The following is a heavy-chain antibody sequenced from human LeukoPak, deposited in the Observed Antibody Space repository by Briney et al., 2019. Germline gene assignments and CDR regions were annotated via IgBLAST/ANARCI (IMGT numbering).Heavy chain of an antibody. D-gene: IGHD5-12*01. CDR3: ARGPLEWLRSNWFDP. CDR1: GGTFSSYA. Sequence: ASVKVSCKASGGTFSSYAISWVRQAPGQGLEWMGGIIPIFGTANYAQKFQGRVTITADESTSTAYMELSSLRSEDTAVYYCARGPLEWLRSNWFDPWGQGTLVTVS. J-gene: IGHJ5*02. V-gene: IGHV1-69*13. CDR2: IIPIFGTA.